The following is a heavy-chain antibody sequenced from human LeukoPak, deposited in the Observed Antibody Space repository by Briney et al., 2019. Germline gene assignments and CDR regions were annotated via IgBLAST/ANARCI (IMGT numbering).Heavy chain of an antibody. J-gene: IGHJ4*02. V-gene: IGHV3-33*01. Sequence: PGGSLRLSCAASGFTFSSYGMHWVRQAPGKGLEWVAVIWYDGSNKYYADSVKGRFTISRDNSKNTLYLQMNSLRAEDTAVYYCARDTELEGGFDYWGQGTLVTVSS. D-gene: IGHD1-1*01. CDR2: IWYDGSNK. CDR3: ARDTELEGGFDY. CDR1: GFTFSSYG.